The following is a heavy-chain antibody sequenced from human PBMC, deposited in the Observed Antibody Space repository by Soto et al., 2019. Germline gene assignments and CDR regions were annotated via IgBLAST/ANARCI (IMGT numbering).Heavy chain of an antibody. CDR3: ARISGDFWSGSRGVDAFDI. CDR2: IFSNDEK. J-gene: IGHJ3*02. Sequence: QVTLKESGPVLVKPTETLTLTCTVSGFSLSNARMGVSWIRQPPGKALEWLAHIFSNDEKSYSTSLKSRLTISKDTSKSQVVLTMTNMDPVDTATYYCARISGDFWSGSRGVDAFDIWGQGTMVTVSS. V-gene: IGHV2-26*01. CDR1: GFSLSNARMG. D-gene: IGHD3-3*01.